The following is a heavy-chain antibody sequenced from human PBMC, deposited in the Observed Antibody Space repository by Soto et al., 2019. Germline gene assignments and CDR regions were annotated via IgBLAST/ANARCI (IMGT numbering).Heavy chain of an antibody. V-gene: IGHV3-23*01. CDR1: GFTVSSDA. J-gene: IGHJ6*02. D-gene: IGHD3-10*01. CDR3: AKFVRGVIKDV. Sequence: GGSLRLSRAASGFTVSSDAMSWFRQPPGKGLEWVSAISGSGGSTYYADSVKGRFTISRDNSKNTLYLQMNSLRAEDTAVYYCAKFVRGVIKDVRGRGTKVTVSS. CDR2: ISGSGGST.